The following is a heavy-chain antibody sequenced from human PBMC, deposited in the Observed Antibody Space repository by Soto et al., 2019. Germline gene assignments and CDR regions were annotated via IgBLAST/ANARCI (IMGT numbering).Heavy chain of an antibody. CDR3: AKDRGVVRGIYYYYGMDV. J-gene: IGHJ6*02. V-gene: IGHV3-30*18. CDR2: ISYDGSNK. Sequence: GSLRLSCAASGFTFSSYGMHCFLQSPVKVLEWVAVISYDGSNKYYADSVKGRFTISRDNSKNTLYLQMNSLRAEDTAVYYCAKDRGVVRGIYYYYGMDVWGQGTTVTVSS. D-gene: IGHD3-10*01. CDR1: GFTFSSYG.